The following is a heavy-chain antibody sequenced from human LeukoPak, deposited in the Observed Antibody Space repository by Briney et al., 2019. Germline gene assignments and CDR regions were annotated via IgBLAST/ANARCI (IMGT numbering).Heavy chain of an antibody. CDR1: GYTFTTYW. CDR2: ISPDGSDT. V-gene: IGHV5-51*01. CDR3: ARLTSSWSFDY. Sequence: GESLKISCKGSGYTFTTYWIGWVRQMPGKGLEWMGIISPDGSDTRYSPSFQGQVTISADKSITTAYLQWSSLKASDTAMYYCARLTSSWSFDYWGQGTLVTVSS. D-gene: IGHD6-13*01. J-gene: IGHJ4*02.